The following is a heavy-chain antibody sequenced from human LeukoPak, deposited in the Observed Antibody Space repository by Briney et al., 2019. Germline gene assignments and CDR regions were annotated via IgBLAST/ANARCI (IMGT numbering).Heavy chain of an antibody. V-gene: IGHV3-23*01. D-gene: IGHD4-17*01. Sequence: WGTLRLSCAASGFTFSRYGMSWVRQAPGKGLEWVSATSESGGSTYYADTVERRFTIARDNSKNTLFLQMNSPRAEDTVVYYCAKRSDYGTDDKSFDHWGQGTLVTVSS. CDR1: GFTFSRYG. CDR2: TSESGGST. J-gene: IGHJ4*02. CDR3: AKRSDYGTDDKSFDH.